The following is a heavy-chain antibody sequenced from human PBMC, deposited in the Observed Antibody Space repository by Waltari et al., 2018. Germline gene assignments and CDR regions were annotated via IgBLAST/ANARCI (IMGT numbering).Heavy chain of an antibody. J-gene: IGHJ6*02. CDR3: AKDVGSMWAPYYYYVMDV. CDR1: GFNLSTVG. Sequence: QVNLVESGGGVVQPGRSLRLSCVASGFNLSTVGMHWVRQAPGKGLEWLWVISYDVTKEYYGYSVKCRFTFSRDNSKNTIYLQMNSLIVEDTAIYFCAKDVGSMWAPYYYYVMDVWGQGTTVTVSS. V-gene: IGHV3-30*18. CDR2: ISYDVTKE. D-gene: IGHD6-13*01.